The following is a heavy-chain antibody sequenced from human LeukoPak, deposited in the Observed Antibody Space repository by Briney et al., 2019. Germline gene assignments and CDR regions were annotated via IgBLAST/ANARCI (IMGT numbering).Heavy chain of an antibody. CDR2: INPNSGGT. V-gene: IGHV1-2*02. CDR1: GYTFTGYY. CDR3: ARTYCRGGSCLRGNYYSYMDV. Sequence: ASVKVSCKASGYTFTGYYMHWVRQAPGQGLEWMGWINPNSGGTNYAQKFQGRVTLTRDTSISTACMELSRLGSDDTAVYYCARTYCRGGSCLRGNYYSYMDVWGKGTTVTVSS. J-gene: IGHJ6*03. D-gene: IGHD2-15*01.